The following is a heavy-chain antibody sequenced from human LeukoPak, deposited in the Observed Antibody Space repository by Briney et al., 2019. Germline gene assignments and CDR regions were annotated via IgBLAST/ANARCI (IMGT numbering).Heavy chain of an antibody. J-gene: IGHJ4*02. CDR2: IYHSGST. V-gene: IGHV4-38-2*02. CDR3: ARQDSSGYYYVYDY. D-gene: IGHD3-22*01. CDR1: GYSISSGYY. Sequence: SETLSLTCTVSGYSISSGYYWGWIRQPPGKGLEWIGSIYHSGSTYYNPSLKSRVTISVDTSKNQFSLKLSSVTAADTVVYYCARQDSSGYYYVYDYWGQGTLVTVSS.